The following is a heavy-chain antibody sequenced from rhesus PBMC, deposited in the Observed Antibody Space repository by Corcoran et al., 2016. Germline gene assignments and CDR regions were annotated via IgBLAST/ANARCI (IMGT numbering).Heavy chain of an antibody. CDR1: GGSIGGYSY. CDR2: VYGNSAST. Sequence: QVQLQESGPGLVKPSETLSLTCTVSGGSIGGYSYWNWIRQSPGKGLEWIGAVYGNSASTNYNPSLKSRVTFSKDTSKNQFSLRLTSVTAADTAVYYCARQGYTDHLGGLDSWGQGVVVTVSS. V-gene: IGHV4-143*01. CDR3: ARQGYTDHLGGLDS. D-gene: IGHD2-39*02. J-gene: IGHJ6*01.